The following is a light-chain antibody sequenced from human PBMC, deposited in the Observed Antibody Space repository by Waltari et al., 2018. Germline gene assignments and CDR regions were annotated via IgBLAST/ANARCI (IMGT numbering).Light chain of an antibody. CDR3: SSYTTSSAPGV. CDR2: EVS. J-gene: IGLJ1*01. Sequence: QSALTQPASVSGSPGQSITISCSGTTTDVGSYDYVHWYQQHPGKAPHLIIYEVSNRPSGISNRFSASKSGNTASLTISGLQAEDEADYYCSSYTTSSAPGVFGTGTRVTVL. CDR1: TTDVGSYDY. V-gene: IGLV2-14*01.